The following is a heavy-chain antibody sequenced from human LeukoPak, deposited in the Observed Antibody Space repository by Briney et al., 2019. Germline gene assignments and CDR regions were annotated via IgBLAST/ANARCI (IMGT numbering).Heavy chain of an antibody. CDR3: TRGGGDY. Sequence: GGSLRLSCAASGFTFSSYWMHWVRQAPGKGLVWVSRINSDGTTTTYADSVKGRFNISSDNAKNTLYLQMNSLGAEDTAVYYCTRGGGDYWGQGTLVTVSS. CDR2: INSDGTTT. J-gene: IGHJ4*02. CDR1: GFTFSSYW. V-gene: IGHV3-74*01.